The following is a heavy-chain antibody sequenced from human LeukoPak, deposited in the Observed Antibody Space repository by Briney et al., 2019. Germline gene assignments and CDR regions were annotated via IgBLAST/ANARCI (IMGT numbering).Heavy chain of an antibody. CDR2: IRYDGSNK. Sequence: PGGSLRLSCAASAFIFSNYGMHWVRQAPGKGLEGVAFIRYDGSNKYYADSVKGRFTISRDNSKNTLYLQMNSLRVEDTAVYYCAKASRYCSGNSCYSHYFDYWGQGTLVTVSS. CDR3: AKASRYCSGNSCYSHYFDY. D-gene: IGHD2-15*01. J-gene: IGHJ4*02. V-gene: IGHV3-30*02. CDR1: AFIFSNYG.